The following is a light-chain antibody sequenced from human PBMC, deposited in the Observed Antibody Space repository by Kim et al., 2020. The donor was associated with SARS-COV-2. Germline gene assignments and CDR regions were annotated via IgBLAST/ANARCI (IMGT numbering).Light chain of an antibody. CDR1: QSVSSSY. J-gene: IGKJ3*01. CDR2: GAS. CDR3: QQYGSSLFT. V-gene: IGKV3-20*01. Sequence: SPGERAALPCRARQSVSSSYLAWYQQKPGQAPRLLIYGASSRATGSPDRFSGSGSGTDFTLTISRLEPEDFAVYYCQQYGSSLFTFGPGTKVDIK.